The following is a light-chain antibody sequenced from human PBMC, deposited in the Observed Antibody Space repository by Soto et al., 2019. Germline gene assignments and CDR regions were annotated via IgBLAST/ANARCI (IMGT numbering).Light chain of an antibody. CDR1: QPLNNN. V-gene: IGKV3-15*01. J-gene: IGKJ5*01. Sequence: EIVMTQSPATLSVSPADRATLSCRAGQPLNNNVAWYQHKPGQAPRLLIYGASTRATGISARFSGSGSGTEFTLTISSMQSEDFAVYYCQQYEKWPPSITFGEGTRLEIK. CDR3: QQYEKWPPSIT. CDR2: GAS.